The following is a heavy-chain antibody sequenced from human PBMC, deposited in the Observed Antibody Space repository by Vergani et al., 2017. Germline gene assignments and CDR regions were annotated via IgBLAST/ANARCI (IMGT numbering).Heavy chain of an antibody. Sequence: QVQLVQSGAEVKKPGSSVKVSCKASGGPFKNSAFSWVRQVPGQGLERVGWIRPDSGATKYAQKFQDRVTMTRDTSIRAAYMDLNGLTSDDTAVYYCARCRYLGDYGYDGLDIWGQGTVVTVSS. CDR2: IRPDSGAT. V-gene: IGHV1-2*02. J-gene: IGHJ3*02. CDR1: GGPFKNSA. D-gene: IGHD3-16*01. CDR3: ARCRYLGDYGYDGLDI.